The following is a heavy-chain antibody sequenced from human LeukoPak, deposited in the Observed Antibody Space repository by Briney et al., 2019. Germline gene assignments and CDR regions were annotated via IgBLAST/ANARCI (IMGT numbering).Heavy chain of an antibody. CDR3: AKDRPTYYYDSSGYFYYGMDV. CDR1: GFTFSSYA. J-gene: IGHJ6*02. V-gene: IGHV3-23*01. Sequence: GGSLRLSCAASGFTFSSYAMSWVRQAPGKGLEWVSAISGSGGSTYYADSVKGRFTISRDNSKNTLYLQMNSLRAEDTAVYYCAKDRPTYYYDSSGYFYYGMDVWGQGTMVTVSS. CDR2: ISGSGGST. D-gene: IGHD3-22*01.